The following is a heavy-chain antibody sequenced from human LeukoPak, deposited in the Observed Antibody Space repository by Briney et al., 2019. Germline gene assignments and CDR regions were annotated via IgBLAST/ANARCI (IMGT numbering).Heavy chain of an antibody. J-gene: IGHJ4*02. CDR3: ARSTGWFGQGYFDY. V-gene: IGHV3-74*01. D-gene: IGHD3-10*01. CDR2: INSDGSST. Sequence: GGSLRLSCAASGFTFSSYWIHWVRQAPGKGLVWVSRINSDGSSTSYADPVKGRFTISRDNAKNTLYLQMNSLRAEDTAVYYCARSTGWFGQGYFDYWGQGTLVTVSS. CDR1: GFTFSSYW.